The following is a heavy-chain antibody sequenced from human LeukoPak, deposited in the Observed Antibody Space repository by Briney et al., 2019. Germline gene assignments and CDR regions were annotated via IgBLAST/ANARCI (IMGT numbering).Heavy chain of an antibody. CDR1: GFTFSSYW. CDR3: ARVPPGDSYGNY. D-gene: IGHD5-18*01. J-gene: IGHJ4*02. V-gene: IGHV3-74*01. Sequence: PGGSLRLSCAASGFTFSSYWMHWVRQAPGKGLVWVSRIDSDGSTTKYADSVKGRFTISRDNAKNALYLQMNGLRAEDTAVYYCARVPPGDSYGNYWGQGTLVTVSS. CDR2: IDSDGSTT.